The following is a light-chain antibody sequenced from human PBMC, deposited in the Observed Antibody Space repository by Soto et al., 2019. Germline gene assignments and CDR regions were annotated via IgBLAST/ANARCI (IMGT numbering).Light chain of an antibody. Sequence: DIQMTQSPSSLSASVGDRVTITCQASQDISKYLNWYQQKPGKAPKLLIYDASHLETGVPPRFSGSGSGTDFSFTISSLQPEDVATYYCQRYDNLPFTFGPGTKVDIK. V-gene: IGKV1-33*01. CDR3: QRYDNLPFT. CDR2: DAS. J-gene: IGKJ3*01. CDR1: QDISKY.